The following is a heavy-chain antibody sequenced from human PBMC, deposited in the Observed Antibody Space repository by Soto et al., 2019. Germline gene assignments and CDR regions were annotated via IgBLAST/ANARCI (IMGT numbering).Heavy chain of an antibody. CDR1: GGAFGRYP. CDR3: ARGDEMTAVTIFEY. CDR2: VIPVFNTS. V-gene: IGHV1-69*13. Sequence: SVKVSCKTSGGAFGRYPVSWVRQAPGQGLEWIGGVIPVFNTSNYSLKFQGRVAIFADVSTSTVFMELRSLRSEDTALYYCARGDEMTAVTIFEYWGQGTLVTVSS. D-gene: IGHD4-17*01. J-gene: IGHJ4*02.